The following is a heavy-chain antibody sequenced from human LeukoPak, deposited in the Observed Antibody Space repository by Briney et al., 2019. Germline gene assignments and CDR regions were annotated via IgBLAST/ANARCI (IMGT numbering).Heavy chain of an antibody. J-gene: IGHJ4*02. CDR2: INHSEST. V-gene: IGHV4-34*01. CDR1: GGSFSGYY. Sequence: PSETLSLTCAVYGGSFSGYYWSWIRQPPGKGLEWIREINHSESTNYNPSLKSRVTKSVDTSKNQFSLKLSSVTAADTAVYYCASVMCTFRGDYRDYWGQGTLVTVSS. CDR3: ASVMCTFRGDYRDY. D-gene: IGHD2/OR15-2a*01.